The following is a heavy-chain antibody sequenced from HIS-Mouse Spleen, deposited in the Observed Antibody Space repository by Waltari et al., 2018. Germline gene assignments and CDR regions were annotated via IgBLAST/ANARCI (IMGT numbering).Heavy chain of an antibody. V-gene: IGHV3-15*01. CDR1: GFTFSKAW. Sequence: EVQLVESGGGLVKPGGSLRLSCAASGFTFSKAWLRWVRQAPGKGREWVGRIKSKTDGGTTDYAAPVKGRFTISRDDSKNTLYLQMNSLKTEDTAVYYCTTQLPYSGDYWGQGTLVTVSS. D-gene: IGHD5-12*01. CDR3: TTQLPYSGDY. J-gene: IGHJ4*02. CDR2: IKSKTDGGTT.